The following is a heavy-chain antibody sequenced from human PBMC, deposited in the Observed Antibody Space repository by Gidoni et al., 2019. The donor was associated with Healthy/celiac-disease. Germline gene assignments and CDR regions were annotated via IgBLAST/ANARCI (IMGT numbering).Heavy chain of an antibody. CDR2: INAGNGNT. J-gene: IGHJ4*02. CDR3: ARVGGVGAAGLGAEPDY. V-gene: IGHV1-3*01. CDR1: GYTFTSYA. D-gene: IGHD6-13*01. Sequence: QVQLVQSGAEVKKPGASVKVSCKASGYTFTSYAMQWVRQAPGQRLEWMGWINAGNGNTKYSQKFQGRVTITRDTSASTAYMELSSLRSEDTAVYYCARVGGVGAAGLGAEPDYWGQGTLVTVSS.